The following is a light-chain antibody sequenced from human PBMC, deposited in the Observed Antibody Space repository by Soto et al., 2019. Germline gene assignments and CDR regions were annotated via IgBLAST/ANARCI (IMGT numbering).Light chain of an antibody. V-gene: IGLV2-18*02. Sequence: QSALTQPPSVSGSPGQSVAVSCTGTSSDVGSYNRVSWYQQPPGTAPKLIIYEVSNRPSGVPDRFSGSKSGNTASLTISGLQAEDEADYYCSSFTSSTTYVFGTRTKVTV. CDR2: EVS. J-gene: IGLJ1*01. CDR1: SSDVGSYNR. CDR3: SSFTSSTTYV.